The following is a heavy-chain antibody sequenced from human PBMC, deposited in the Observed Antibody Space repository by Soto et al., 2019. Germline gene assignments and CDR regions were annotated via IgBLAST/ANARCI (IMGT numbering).Heavy chain of an antibody. CDR2: IYYSGGT. D-gene: IGHD3-22*01. CDR1: GGSISSGDYY. Sequence: PSETLSLTCTVSGGSISSGDYYWSWIRQPPGKGLEWIGYIYYSGGTYYNPSLRSRVTISVDTSKNQFSLKLSSVTAADTAVYYCARLGGYYQALDSWGQGTLVTVSS. V-gene: IGHV4-30-4*01. CDR3: ARLGGYYQALDS. J-gene: IGHJ4*02.